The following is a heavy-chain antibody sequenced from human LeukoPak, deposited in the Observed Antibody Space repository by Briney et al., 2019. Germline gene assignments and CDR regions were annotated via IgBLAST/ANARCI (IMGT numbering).Heavy chain of an antibody. CDR1: GGSISSYY. CDR2: IYYSGST. J-gene: IGHJ6*02. Sequence: SETLSLTCTVSGGSISSYYWSRIRQPPGKGLQWMGYIYYSGSTNYNPSLKSRVTISEDTSKNQFSLKLSSVTAADTAVYYCARLPQGGSTYGPLDVWGQGTTVTVSS. CDR3: ARLPQGGSTYGPLDV. D-gene: IGHD5-18*01. V-gene: IGHV4-59*08.